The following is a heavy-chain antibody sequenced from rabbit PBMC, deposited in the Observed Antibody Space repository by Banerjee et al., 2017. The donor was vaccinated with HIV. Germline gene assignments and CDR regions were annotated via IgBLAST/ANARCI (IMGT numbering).Heavy chain of an antibody. CDR1: VLDFSDYG. J-gene: IGHJ4*01. D-gene: IGHD4-1*01. CDR3: ARDLAGVTGWNFGL. V-gene: IGHV1S45*01. CDR2: INTSSGNT. Sequence: QQQLVESGGGLVQPGGSLKLSCKASVLDFSDYGISWVRQAPGKGLEWIGCINTSSGNTVYASWAKGRFTISRTSSTTVTLQMTSLTAADTATYFCARDLAGVTGWNFGLWGPGTLVTVS.